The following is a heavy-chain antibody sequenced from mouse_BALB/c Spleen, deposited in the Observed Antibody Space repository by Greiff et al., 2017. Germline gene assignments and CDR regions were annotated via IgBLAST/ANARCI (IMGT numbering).Heavy chain of an antibody. D-gene: IGHD2-4*01. Sequence: EVQLQPSGAELVRPGALVKLSCKASGFNIKDYYMHWVKQRPEQGLEWIGWIDPENGNTIYDPKFQGKASITADTSSNTAYLQLSSLTSEDTAVDYCSSMITTYFDYWGQGTTLTVSS. J-gene: IGHJ2*01. V-gene: IGHV14-1*02. CDR3: SSMITTYFDY. CDR2: IDPENGNT. CDR1: GFNIKDYY.